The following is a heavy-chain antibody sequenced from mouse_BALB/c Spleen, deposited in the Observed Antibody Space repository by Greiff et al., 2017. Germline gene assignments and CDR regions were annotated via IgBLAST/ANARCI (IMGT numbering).Heavy chain of an antibody. CDR2: IDPANGNT. V-gene: IGHV14-3*02. J-gene: IGHJ4*01. D-gene: IGHD1-2*01. Sequence: VQLKQSGAELVKPGASVKLSCTASGFNFKDTYMHWVKQRPEQGLEWIGRIDPANGNTKYDPKFQGKATITADTSSNTAYLQLSSLTSEDTAVYYCARGYYGVYYAMDYWGQGTSVTVSS. CDR3: ARGYYGVYYAMDY. CDR1: GFNFKDTY.